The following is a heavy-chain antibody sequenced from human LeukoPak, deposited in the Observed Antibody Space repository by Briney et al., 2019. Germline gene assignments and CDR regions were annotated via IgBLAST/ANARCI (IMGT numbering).Heavy chain of an antibody. J-gene: IGHJ4*02. CDR2: ISGSGGST. Sequence: GGSLRLSCEASGFTFSTCAMTWVRQAPGKGLEWVSAISGSGGSTYYADSVKGRFTISRDNSKNTLYLQMNSLRAEDTAVYYCAKAYSGYELGVDWGQGTLVTVSS. CDR1: GFTFSTCA. D-gene: IGHD5-12*01. V-gene: IGHV3-23*01. CDR3: AKAYSGYELGVD.